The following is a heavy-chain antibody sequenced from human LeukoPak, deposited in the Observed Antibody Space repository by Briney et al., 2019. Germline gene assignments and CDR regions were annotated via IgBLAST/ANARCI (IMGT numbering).Heavy chain of an antibody. CDR3: ARDPGSFLSSSGWLNWFDP. D-gene: IGHD6-19*01. V-gene: IGHV1-18*01. CDR2: ISAYNGNT. CDR1: GYTFTTYG. Sequence: ASVKVSCKASGYTFTTYGISWVRQAPGQGLEWMGWISAYNGNTNYAQKLQGRVTMTTDTSTSTAYMELRSLRSDDTAVYYCARDPGSFLSSSGWLNWFDPRGQGTLVTVSS. J-gene: IGHJ5*02.